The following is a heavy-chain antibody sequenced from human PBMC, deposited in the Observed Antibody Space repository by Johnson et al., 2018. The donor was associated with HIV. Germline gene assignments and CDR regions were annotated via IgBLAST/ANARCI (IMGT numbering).Heavy chain of an antibody. CDR3: ARGDYNDRSGYWSDAFDI. V-gene: IGHV3-7*01. D-gene: IGHD3-22*01. CDR2: IKLDGSEK. Sequence: EVLLLESGGALVQPGGSPRLSCAASGFTLASYVMSNYVMSWVRQAPGKGLEWVANIKLDGSEKYYVDSVKGRFTISRDNAKNSLYLQMNSLRAEDTAVYYCARGDYNDRSGYWSDAFDIWGQGTMVTVSS. J-gene: IGHJ3*02. CDR1: GFTLASYV.